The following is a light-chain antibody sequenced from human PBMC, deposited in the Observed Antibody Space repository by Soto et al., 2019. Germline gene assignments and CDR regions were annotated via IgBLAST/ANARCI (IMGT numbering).Light chain of an antibody. Sequence: QSALTQPASVSGSPGQSITISCTGTSSDVGGYNYVSWYQQHPGKAPKLMIYDVSNRPSGVSNRFSGSESGNTASLTISGLQAEDEADYYCSSYTSSKVFGGGTKLTVL. CDR2: DVS. J-gene: IGLJ2*01. CDR1: SSDVGGYNY. CDR3: SSYTSSKV. V-gene: IGLV2-14*01.